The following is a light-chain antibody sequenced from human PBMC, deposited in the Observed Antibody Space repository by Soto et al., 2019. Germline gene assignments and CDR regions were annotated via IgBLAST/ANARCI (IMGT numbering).Light chain of an antibody. Sequence: EIVLTQSPGTLSLSPGESATLSCRASQSVSSSYLAWYQQKPGQAPRLLIYGASSRATGIPDRFSGSGSGTDFTLTISDLQPEDFATYYCQQSYNTPRTFGQGTKVDIK. CDR1: QSVSSSY. V-gene: IGKV3-20*01. CDR3: QQSYNTPRT. CDR2: GAS. J-gene: IGKJ1*01.